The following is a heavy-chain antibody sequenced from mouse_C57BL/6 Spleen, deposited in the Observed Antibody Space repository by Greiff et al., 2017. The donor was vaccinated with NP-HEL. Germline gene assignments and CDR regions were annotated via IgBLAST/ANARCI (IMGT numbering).Heavy chain of an antibody. D-gene: IGHD2-1*01. J-gene: IGHJ2*01. CDR3: ARSGYGNYGGYFDY. CDR1: GFTFSDYG. CDR2: ISSGSSTI. Sequence: EVQLVESGGGLVKPGGSLKLSCAASGFTFSDYGMHWVRQAPEKGLEWVAYISSGSSTIYYADTVKGRFTISRDNAKNTLFLQMTSLRSEDTAMYYCARSGYGNYGGYFDYWGQGTTLTVSS. V-gene: IGHV5-17*01.